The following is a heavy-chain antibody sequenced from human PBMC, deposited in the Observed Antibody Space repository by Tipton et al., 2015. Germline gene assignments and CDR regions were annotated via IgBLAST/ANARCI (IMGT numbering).Heavy chain of an antibody. CDR3: ARDATMIQLVADAFDI. CDR1: GFTFSSYA. CDR2: ISSSSTYI. Sequence: SLRLSCAASGFTFSSYAMSWVRQAPGKGLEWVSSISSSSTYIYYADSVKGRFTISRDNAKNSLYLQMNNLRDEDTAVYYCARDATMIQLVADAFDIWGQGTMVTVSS. D-gene: IGHD3-22*01. J-gene: IGHJ3*02. V-gene: IGHV3-21*01.